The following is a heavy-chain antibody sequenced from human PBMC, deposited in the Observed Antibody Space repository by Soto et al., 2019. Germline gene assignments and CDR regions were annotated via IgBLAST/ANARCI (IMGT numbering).Heavy chain of an antibody. V-gene: IGHV4-61*08. D-gene: IGHD3-10*01. CDR2: IYYSGST. CDR1: GGSISSGGYS. CDR3: ARSMVRGRWFDP. J-gene: IGHJ5*02. Sequence: PSETLSLTCAVSGGSISSGGYSWSWIRQPPGKGLEWIGYIYYSGSTNYNPSLKSRVTISVDTSKNQFSLKLSSVTAADTAVYYCARSMVRGRWFDPWGQGTLVTVS.